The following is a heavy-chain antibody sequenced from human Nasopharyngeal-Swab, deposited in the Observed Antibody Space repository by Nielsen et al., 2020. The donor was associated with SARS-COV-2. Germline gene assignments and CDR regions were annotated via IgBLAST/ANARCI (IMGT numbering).Heavy chain of an antibody. CDR3: ARTYDSSGYWVWYYYYGMDV. CDR1: GFSFSSYV. V-gene: IGHV3-30-3*01. CDR2: ISYDGSNK. Sequence: SLMTSCAASGFSFSSYVMHWVRQAPGKGLEWVAVISYDGSNKYYADSVKGRFTISRDNSKNTLYLQMNSLRAEDTAVYYCARTYDSSGYWVWYYYYGMDVWGQGTTVTVSS. D-gene: IGHD3-22*01. J-gene: IGHJ6*02.